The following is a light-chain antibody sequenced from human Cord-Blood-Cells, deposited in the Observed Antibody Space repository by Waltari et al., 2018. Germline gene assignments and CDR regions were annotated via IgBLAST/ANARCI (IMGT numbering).Light chain of an antibody. V-gene: IGLV2-14*01. CDR3: SSYTSSSTLEGV. CDR1: SSDGGGYNY. J-gene: IGLJ1*01. Sequence: QSALTQPASVSGSPGQSITISCTGTSSDGGGYNYVSWYQQHPGKAPKLMIYDVSNRPSGVSNRFSGSKSGNTASLTISGLQAEDEADYYCSSYTSSSTLEGVFGTGTKVTVL. CDR2: DVS.